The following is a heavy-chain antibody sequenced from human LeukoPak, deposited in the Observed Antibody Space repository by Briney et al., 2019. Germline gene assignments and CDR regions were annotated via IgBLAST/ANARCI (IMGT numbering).Heavy chain of an antibody. J-gene: IGHJ6*03. Sequence: GGSLRLSCAASGFTFSSYSMNWVRQAPGKGLEWVSAVSSSSSHKYYADSVKGRFTISRDNAKNSLYLQMNSLRAEDTAVYYCARYCSSTSCYQYYYYYMDVWGKGTTVTVSS. V-gene: IGHV3-21*01. D-gene: IGHD2-2*01. CDR2: VSSSSSHK. CDR1: GFTFSSYS. CDR3: ARYCSSTSCYQYYYYYMDV.